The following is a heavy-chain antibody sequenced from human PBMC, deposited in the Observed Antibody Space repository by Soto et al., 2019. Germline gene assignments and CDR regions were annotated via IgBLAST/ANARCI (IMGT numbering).Heavy chain of an antibody. Sequence: ETLSLTCTVSGGSISSSSYYWGWIRQPPGKGLEWIGSIYYSGSTYYNPSLKSRVTISVDTSKNQFSLKLSSVTAADTAVYYCASGLRITIFGVVNAFDYWGQGTLVTVSS. D-gene: IGHD3-3*01. CDR1: GGSISSSSYY. V-gene: IGHV4-39*01. CDR2: IYYSGST. J-gene: IGHJ4*02. CDR3: ASGLRITIFGVVNAFDY.